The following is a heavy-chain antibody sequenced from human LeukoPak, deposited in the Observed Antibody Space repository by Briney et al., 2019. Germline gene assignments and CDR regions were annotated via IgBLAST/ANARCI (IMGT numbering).Heavy chain of an antibody. V-gene: IGHV3-33*06. D-gene: IGHD3-22*01. CDR1: GFTFSSYG. CDR2: IWYDGSNK. Sequence: GGSLRLSCAASGFTFSSYGMHWVRQAPGKGLEWVAVIWYDGSNKYYADSVKGRFTIPRDNSKNTLYLQMNSLRAEDTAVYYCAKNYYDSSGYYWFDYWGQGTLVTVSS. CDR3: AKNYYDSSGYYWFDY. J-gene: IGHJ4*02.